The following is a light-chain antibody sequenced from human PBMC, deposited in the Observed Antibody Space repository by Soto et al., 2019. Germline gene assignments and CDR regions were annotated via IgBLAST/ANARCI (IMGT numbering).Light chain of an antibody. CDR1: SSNIGAGYD. CDR3: QSYDKSLSGSV. V-gene: IGLV1-40*01. Sequence: QSVLTQPPSVSGAPGQRVTISCTGSSSNIGAGYDVHWYQQVPGTAPKFLIYANTNRPSGVPDRFSASKSATSASLAITGLQAEDEADYYCQSYDKSLSGSVFGGGTQLTVL. CDR2: ANT. J-gene: IGLJ3*02.